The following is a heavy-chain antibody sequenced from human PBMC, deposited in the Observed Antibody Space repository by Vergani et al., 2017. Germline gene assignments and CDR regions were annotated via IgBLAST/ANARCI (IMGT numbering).Heavy chain of an antibody. D-gene: IGHD3-3*01. V-gene: IGHV1-69*13. CDR1: GGTFSSNS. CDR3: ASRDITIFGVVIIRGYYYYGMDV. Sequence: QGQLAQSGAEVKKPGSSVKVSCKASGGTFSSNSISWVRQAPGQGLEWMGRIIPIFGTTSYAQKFQGRVTILADESTSTAYMELSSLRSEDTAVYYCASRDITIFGVVIIRGYYYYGMDVWGQGTTVTVSS. CDR2: IIPIFGTT. J-gene: IGHJ6*02.